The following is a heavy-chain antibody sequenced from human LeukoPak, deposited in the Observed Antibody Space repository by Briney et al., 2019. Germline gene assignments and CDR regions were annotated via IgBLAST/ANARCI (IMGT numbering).Heavy chain of an antibody. D-gene: IGHD3-22*01. CDR3: ARGDRYYDSSGYLFDY. Sequence: GGSLRLSCAASRFTFSDYYMTWIRQAPGKGLKWVSYISNSGSVIYYADSVKGRFTISRDNAKNSLYLQMNSLRAEDTAVYYCARGDRYYDSSGYLFDYWGQGTLVTVSS. J-gene: IGHJ4*02. V-gene: IGHV3-11*01. CDR1: RFTFSDYY. CDR2: ISNSGSVI.